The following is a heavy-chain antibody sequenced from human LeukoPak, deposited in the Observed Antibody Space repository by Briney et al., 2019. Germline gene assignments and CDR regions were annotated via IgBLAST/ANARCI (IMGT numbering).Heavy chain of an antibody. D-gene: IGHD5-24*01. Sequence: GESLKISCKASGNSFTSYWIAWVRQMPGQGLEWMGIIYPADSDTRYSPSFQGQVTISADKSINTAYLQWTSLKASDTAMYYCARRKGDGYNSPFDYWGQGTLVTVSS. J-gene: IGHJ4*02. V-gene: IGHV5-51*01. CDR2: IYPADSDT. CDR1: GNSFTSYW. CDR3: ARRKGDGYNSPFDY.